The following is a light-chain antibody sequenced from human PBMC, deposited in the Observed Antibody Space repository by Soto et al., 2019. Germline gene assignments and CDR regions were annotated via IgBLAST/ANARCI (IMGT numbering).Light chain of an antibody. CDR3: QQHGDSLT. CDR1: HTVNSNY. CDR2: GAS. Sequence: PGERATLSCRASHTVNSNYLGWYQQKPGQAPRPLMDGASSRATGIPDRFSGSGSGTDFTLTISRLEPEDFAVYYCQQHGDSLTFGGGTKVDIK. V-gene: IGKV3-20*01. J-gene: IGKJ4*01.